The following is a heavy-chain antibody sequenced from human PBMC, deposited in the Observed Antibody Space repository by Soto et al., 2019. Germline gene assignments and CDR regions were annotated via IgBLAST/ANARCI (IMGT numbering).Heavy chain of an antibody. Sequence: EVQLLESGGGLVQPGGSLRLSCAASGFSFSSNAMSWVRQAPGKGLEWVSVISGSGGVTYYADSVKGRFTISRDNSKNTLYLQMNSLRVGDTAVYYCAKYRIEGYYFDFWGQGTLVTVPS. J-gene: IGHJ4*02. CDR1: GFSFSSNA. CDR2: ISGSGGVT. V-gene: IGHV3-23*01. CDR3: AKYRIEGYYFDF.